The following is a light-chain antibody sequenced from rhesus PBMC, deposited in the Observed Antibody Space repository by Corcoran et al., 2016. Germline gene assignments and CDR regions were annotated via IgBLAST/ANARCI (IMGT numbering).Light chain of an antibody. CDR2: DAS. CDR3: QQHNSYPFT. Sequence: DIQMTQSPSSLSASVGDTVTITCQASQGISKYLAWYQQKPGKAPKLLMYDASTLQSGVPSRFSGSGSGTDFPLPISSLLPEDFATYSCQQHNSYPFTFGPGTKLDIK. V-gene: IGKV1-25*01. J-gene: IGKJ3*01. CDR1: QGISKY.